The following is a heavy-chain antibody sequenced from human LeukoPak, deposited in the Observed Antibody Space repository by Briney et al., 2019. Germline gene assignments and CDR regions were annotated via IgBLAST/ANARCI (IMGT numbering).Heavy chain of an antibody. CDR2: FRPENDVP. CDR3: ATLLDSFWSGHSVPPEDY. CDR1: ENRLTQLP. V-gene: IGHV1-24*01. D-gene: IGHD3/OR15-3a*01. J-gene: IGHJ4*02. Sequence: ATVRLSCKLSENRLTQLPMHGVRQAPGQGLEWVGGFRPENDVPVYAQKFQGRVAMTTDTSTDTAYMELWSLKSDDTAVYFCATLLDSFWSGHSVPPEDYWGQGTLVTVSS.